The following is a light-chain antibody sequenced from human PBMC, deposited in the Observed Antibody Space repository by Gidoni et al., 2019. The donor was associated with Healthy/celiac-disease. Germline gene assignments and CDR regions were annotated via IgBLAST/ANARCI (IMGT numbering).Light chain of an antibody. J-gene: IGLJ2*01. CDR3: AAWDDSLNGPT. CDR2: RNN. Sequence: QSVPTQPPPASGTPGQSVTISCSGSSSNIGSNTVNWYQQLPGTAPKLLIYRNNQRPSGVPDRFSGSKSGTSASLAISGLQSEDEADYYCAAWDDSLNGPTFGGGTKLTVL. CDR1: SSNIGSNT. V-gene: IGLV1-44*01.